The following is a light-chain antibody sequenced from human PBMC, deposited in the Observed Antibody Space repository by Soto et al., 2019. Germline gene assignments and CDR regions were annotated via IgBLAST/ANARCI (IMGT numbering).Light chain of an antibody. CDR1: QSISTY. CDR2: AAS. J-gene: IGKJ1*01. Sequence: DIQMTQSPSSLSASVGDRVTITCRASQSISTYLNWYQQKPGKAPQLLIYAASSLQSGVPSRLSGSGSGTDFALTISSLQPEDFATYYCQQSNSAPRTFGQGTKVDIK. V-gene: IGKV1-39*01. CDR3: QQSNSAPRT.